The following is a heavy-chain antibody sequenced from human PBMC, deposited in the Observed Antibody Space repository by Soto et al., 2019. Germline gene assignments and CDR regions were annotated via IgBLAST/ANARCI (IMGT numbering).Heavy chain of an antibody. CDR3: GTMGTPATGLYHFCY. CDR1: GGSISSGNYY. V-gene: IGHV4-30-4*01. D-gene: IGHD5-18*01. CDR2: ISYSGST. J-gene: IGHJ4*02. Sequence: QVQLQESGPGLVKPSQTLSLTCTVSGGSISSGNYYWSWIRQPPGKGLEWIGFISYSGSTYYSLSLKSRVTISVDTSKNQFSLNLRFVTAADTAVYYWGTMGTPATGLYHFCYWGQGTLVTVSS.